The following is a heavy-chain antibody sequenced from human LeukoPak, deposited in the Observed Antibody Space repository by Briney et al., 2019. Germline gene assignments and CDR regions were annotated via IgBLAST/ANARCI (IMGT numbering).Heavy chain of an antibody. CDR2: MNPNSGNT. V-gene: IGHV1-8*01. D-gene: IGHD3-3*01. CDR3: AREVSTRITIFGVASGFDP. Sequence: ASVKVSCKASGYTFTSYDITWVRQATGQGLEWMGWMNPNSGNTGYAQKFQGRVAITRNTSKSTAYMELSSLRSEDTAVYYCAREVSTRITIFGVASGFDPWGQGTLVTVSS. J-gene: IGHJ5*02. CDR1: GYTFTSYD.